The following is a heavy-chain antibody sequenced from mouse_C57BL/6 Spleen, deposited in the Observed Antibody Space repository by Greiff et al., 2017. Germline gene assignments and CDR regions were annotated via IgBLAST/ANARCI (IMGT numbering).Heavy chain of an antibody. D-gene: IGHD1-1*01. CDR1: GYTFTSYW. J-gene: IGHJ1*03. V-gene: IGHV1-50*01. CDR2: IDPSDSYT. Sequence: VQLQQPGAELVKPGASVKLSCKASGYTFTSYWMQWVQQRPGQGLEWIGEIDPSDSYTNYNQKFKGKATLTVDTSSSTAYMQLSSLTSEDSAVYYCARRYGSSYGYFDVWGTGTTVTVSS. CDR3: ARRYGSSYGYFDV.